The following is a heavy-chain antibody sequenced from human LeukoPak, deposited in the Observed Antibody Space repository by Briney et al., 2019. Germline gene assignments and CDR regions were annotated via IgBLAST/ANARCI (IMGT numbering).Heavy chain of an antibody. CDR2: INGDGINT. D-gene: IGHD3-22*01. Sequence: GGSLRLSCAASGFPFRSNWMHWVRQAPGRGLVWVSGINGDGINTNYADSVKGRFTISRDNAKNTLYLQMNSLRGEDTAVYHCARTDYYDRWGQGTLVTVSS. CDR3: ARTDYYDR. V-gene: IGHV3-74*01. J-gene: IGHJ4*02. CDR1: GFPFRSNW.